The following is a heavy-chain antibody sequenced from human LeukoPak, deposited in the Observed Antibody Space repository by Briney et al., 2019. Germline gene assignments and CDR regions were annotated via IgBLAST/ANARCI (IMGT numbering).Heavy chain of an antibody. CDR3: ARDGDYYGSGNFDY. Sequence: ASVKVSCKTSGYTFTNYDINWVRQATGQGLEWMGWMSPNSGNTGYAQKFQGRVTITRNTSISTAYMELSSLRSEDTAVYYCARDGDYYGSGNFDYWGQGTLVTVSS. CDR2: MSPNSGNT. CDR1: GYTFTNYD. J-gene: IGHJ4*02. V-gene: IGHV1-8*03. D-gene: IGHD3-10*01.